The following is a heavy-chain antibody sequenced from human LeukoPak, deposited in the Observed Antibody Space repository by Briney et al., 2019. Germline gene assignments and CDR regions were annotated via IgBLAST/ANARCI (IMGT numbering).Heavy chain of an antibody. V-gene: IGHV1-2*02. D-gene: IGHD5-18*01. CDR2: INPNSGGT. CDR1: GYTFTGYY. J-gene: IGHJ6*03. CDR3: AIPYSYGHLTSHYYYMDV. Sequence: ASVKVSCKASGYTFTGYYMHWVRQAPGQGLEWMGWINPNSGGTNYAQKFQGRVTMTRDTSISTAYMELSRLRSDDTAVYYCAIPYSYGHLTSHYYYMDVWGKGTTVTVSS.